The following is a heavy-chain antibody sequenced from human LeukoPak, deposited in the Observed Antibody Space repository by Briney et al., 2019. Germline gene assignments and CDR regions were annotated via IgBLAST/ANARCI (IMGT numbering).Heavy chain of an antibody. D-gene: IGHD1-7*01. CDR2: VYYSGST. V-gene: IGHV4-59*01. CDR3: GRGHPLELYM. Sequence: KPSETLSLTCTVSGGSISNYYWSWIRQPPGKGLDWIGYVYYSGSTNYNPSLKSRVTISVDTSKNQFSLELSSVTAADTAVYYCGRGHPLELYMWGQGTLVTVSS. J-gene: IGHJ4*02. CDR1: GGSISNYY.